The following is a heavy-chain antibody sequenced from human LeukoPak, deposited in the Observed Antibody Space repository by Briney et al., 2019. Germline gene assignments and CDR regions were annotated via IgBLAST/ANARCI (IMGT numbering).Heavy chain of an antibody. CDR2: IYPGDSDT. CDR1: GYYFPSYW. V-gene: IGHV5-51*01. J-gene: IGHJ4*02. Sequence: GGSLKISCKGSGYYFPSYWLGWVRQTPGKGLEWMGIIYPGDSDTTYSPSFQGQVTISADKSISTAYLQWSSLKASDTAMYYCARPNYYGSGSPAGYWGQGTLVTVSS. CDR3: ARPNYYGSGSPAGY. D-gene: IGHD3-10*01.